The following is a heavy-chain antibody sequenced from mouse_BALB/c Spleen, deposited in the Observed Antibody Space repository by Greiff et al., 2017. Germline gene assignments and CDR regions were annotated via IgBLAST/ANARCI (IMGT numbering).Heavy chain of an antibody. CDR3: ARQGGNYAMDY. CDR2: ISTGGGST. J-gene: IGHJ4*01. V-gene: IGHV5-12-2*01. D-gene: IGHD1-1*02. Sequence: EVQLVEPGGGLVQPGGSLKLSCAASGYTFSSYTMSWVRQTPGKRLEWVAYISTGGGSTYYQDTVKGRLTISRDNAKNTLYLQMSSPKSEDSAMCDCARQGGNYAMDYWGQGTSVTVSS. CDR1: GYTFSSYT.